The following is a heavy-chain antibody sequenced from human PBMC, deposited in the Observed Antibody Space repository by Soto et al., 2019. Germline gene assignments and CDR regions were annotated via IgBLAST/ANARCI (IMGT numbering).Heavy chain of an antibody. J-gene: IGHJ4*02. CDR3: ATDFVCSGEDCYSGYAY. D-gene: IGHD2-21*02. CDR1: GASISSAFW. CDR2: IYHGGST. V-gene: IGHV4-4*02. Sequence: SETLSLTCAVSGASISSAFWWTWVRQAPGKGLEWIGEIYHGGSTKYNPSLKSRVTMSVDTSKNHFSLKVSSVTAADTAVYYCATDFVCSGEDCYSGYAYWGQGILVTVSS.